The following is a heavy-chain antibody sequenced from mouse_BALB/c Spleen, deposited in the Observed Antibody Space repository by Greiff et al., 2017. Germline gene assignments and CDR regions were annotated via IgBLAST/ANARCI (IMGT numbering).Heavy chain of an antibody. D-gene: IGHD2-10*01. Sequence: QVQLKQSGAELARPGASVKLSCKASGYTFTSYWMQWVKQRPGQGLEWIGAIYPGDGDTRYTQKFKGKATLTADKSSSTAYMQLSSLASEDSAVYYCARAYYGFDYWGQGTTLTVSS. J-gene: IGHJ2*01. CDR2: IYPGDGDT. V-gene: IGHV1-87*01. CDR3: ARAYYGFDY. CDR1: GYTFTSYW.